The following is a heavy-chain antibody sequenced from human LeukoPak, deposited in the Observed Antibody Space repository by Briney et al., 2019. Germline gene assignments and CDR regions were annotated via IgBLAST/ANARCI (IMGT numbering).Heavy chain of an antibody. CDR3: ARSTPPPRMVTGVYYFDY. CDR2: ISAYNGNT. V-gene: IGHV1-18*04. D-gene: IGHD3-10*01. J-gene: IGHJ4*02. CDR1: GYTFTGYY. Sequence: GASVKVSCKASGYTFTGYYMHWVRQAPGQGLEWMGWISAYNGNTNYAQKLQGRVTMTTDTSTSTAYMELRSLRSDDTAVYYCARSTPPPRMVTGVYYFDYWGQGTLVTVSS.